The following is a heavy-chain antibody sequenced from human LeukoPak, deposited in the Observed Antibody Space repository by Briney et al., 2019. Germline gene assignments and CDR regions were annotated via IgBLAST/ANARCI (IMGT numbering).Heavy chain of an antibody. J-gene: IGHJ4*02. CDR2: ISGRGGST. CDR1: GFTFSPYA. D-gene: IGHD1-26*01. CDR3: ARDPRHSYYYYDY. V-gene: IGHV3-23*01. Sequence: GGSLRLSCAASGFTFSPYAMSWVRQAPGKGLEWVSAISGRGGSTYYADSVKGRFTISRDNSKNTLYLQMNSLRAEDTAVYYCARDPRHSYYYYDYWGQGTLVTVSS.